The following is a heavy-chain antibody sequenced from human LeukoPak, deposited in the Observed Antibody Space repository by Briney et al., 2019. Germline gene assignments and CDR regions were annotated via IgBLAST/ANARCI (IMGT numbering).Heavy chain of an antibody. V-gene: IGHV3-30*02. CDR2: IRYDGSNE. CDR1: GFTFSSYG. J-gene: IGHJ4*02. CDR3: AKGSTHPGD. Sequence: PGGSLRLSCAASGFTFSSYGMHWVRQAPGKGLEWVSFIRYDGSNEYYADSVRGRFTISRDNSENTLYLQMDSLRVDDTALYFCAKGSTHPGDWGQGTLVTVSS.